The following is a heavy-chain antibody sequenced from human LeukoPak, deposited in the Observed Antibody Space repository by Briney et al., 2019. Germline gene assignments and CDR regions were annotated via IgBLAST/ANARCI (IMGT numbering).Heavy chain of an antibody. CDR3: AKDLLETSGTFSKGLDY. J-gene: IGHJ4*02. CDR1: GFSFSTYG. V-gene: IGHV3-30*18. Sequence: GGSLILSCAASGFSFSTYGMHWVRQAPGKGLEWVAVTSHDGSNIFYADSVKGRFTISRDNSKNTLSLQMNSLRAEDTAVYYCAKDLLETSGTFSKGLDYWGQGTLVTVSS. D-gene: IGHD3-10*01. CDR2: TSHDGSNI.